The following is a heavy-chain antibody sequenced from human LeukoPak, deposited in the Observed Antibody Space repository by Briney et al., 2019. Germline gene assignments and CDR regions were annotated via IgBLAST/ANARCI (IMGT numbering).Heavy chain of an antibody. Sequence: PGGSLRLSCAASGFTFSSYWMSWVRQAPGKGLEWVANIKQDGSEKYYVDSVKGRFTISRDNSKNTLYLQMNSLRAEDTAVYYCAREGEHCGGDCYELFDYWGQGTLVTVSS. CDR2: IKQDGSEK. D-gene: IGHD2-21*02. V-gene: IGHV3-7*01. J-gene: IGHJ4*02. CDR3: AREGEHCGGDCYELFDY. CDR1: GFTFSSYW.